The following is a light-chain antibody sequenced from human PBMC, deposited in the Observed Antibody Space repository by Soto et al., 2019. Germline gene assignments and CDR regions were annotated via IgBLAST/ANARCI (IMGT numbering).Light chain of an antibody. Sequence: QSALTQPASVSGSPGQSITISCTGTSSDVGGYNYVSWYQQHPGKATKLMIYDVSNRPSGVSNRFSGSKYGNTASLTISGFQAEYEGDYYCSSYTSSRTRVFGGGTKLTVL. J-gene: IGLJ2*01. V-gene: IGLV2-14*01. CDR2: DVS. CDR3: SSYTSSRTRV. CDR1: SSDVGGYNY.